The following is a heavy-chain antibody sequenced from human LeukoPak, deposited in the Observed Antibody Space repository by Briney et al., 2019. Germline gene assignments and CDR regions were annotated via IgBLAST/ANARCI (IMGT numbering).Heavy chain of an antibody. J-gene: IGHJ6*03. CDR1: GYTFTGYY. CDR2: INPNSGGT. V-gene: IGHV1-2*02. D-gene: IGHD1-26*01. Sequence: ASVKVSCKASGYTFTGYYMHWVRQAPGQGLEWMGWINPNSGGTNYAQKFQGRVTMTRDTSISTAYMELSRLRSDDTAVYYYARVSGNLYYYYYYYMDVWGKGTTVTVSS. CDR3: ARVSGNLYYYYYYYMDV.